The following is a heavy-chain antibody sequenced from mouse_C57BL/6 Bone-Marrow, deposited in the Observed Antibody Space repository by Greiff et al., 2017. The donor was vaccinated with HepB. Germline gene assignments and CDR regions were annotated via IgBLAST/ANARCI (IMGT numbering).Heavy chain of an antibody. D-gene: IGHD2-1*01. CDR2: IWRGGST. V-gene: IGHV2-5*01. CDR3: AKKIYHGNYGMDY. J-gene: IGHJ4*01. CDR1: GFSLTSYG. Sequence: VQLQQSGPGLVQPSQSLSITCTVSGFSLTSYGVHWVRQSPGKGLEWLGVIWRGGSTDYNAAFMSRLSITKDNSKSQVFFKMNSLQADDTAIYYRAKKIYHGNYGMDYWGQGTSVTVSS.